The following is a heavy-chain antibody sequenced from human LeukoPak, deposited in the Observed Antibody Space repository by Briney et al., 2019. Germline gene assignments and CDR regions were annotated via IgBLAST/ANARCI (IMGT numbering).Heavy chain of an antibody. CDR2: ISSSSSYI. D-gene: IGHD3-22*01. CDR3: ARDFAYYDRGPAFDI. J-gene: IGHJ3*02. CDR1: GFTFSSYS. Sequence: PGGSLRLSCAASGFTFSSYSMNWVRQAPGKGLEWVSSISSSSSYIYYADSVKGRFTISRDNAKNSLYLQMNSLRAEDTAVYYCARDFAYYDRGPAFDIWGQGTMVTVSS. V-gene: IGHV3-21*01.